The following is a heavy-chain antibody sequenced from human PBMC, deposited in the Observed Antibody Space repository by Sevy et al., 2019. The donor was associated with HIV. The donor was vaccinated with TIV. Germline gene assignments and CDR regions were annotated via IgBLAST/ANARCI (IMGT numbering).Heavy chain of an antibody. CDR1: GFTFSGSA. V-gene: IGHV3-73*01. Sequence: GGSLRLSCAASGFTFSGSALHWVRQASGKGLEWVGRIRMKANSYATAYAASVKGRFTISRDDSKNSAYLQMNSLKTEDTGVYYCTTYLGYCRSTSGHYYFDNWGQGTLVTVSS. CDR3: TTYLGYCRSTSGHYYFDN. J-gene: IGHJ4*02. D-gene: IGHD2-2*03. CDR2: IRMKANSYAT.